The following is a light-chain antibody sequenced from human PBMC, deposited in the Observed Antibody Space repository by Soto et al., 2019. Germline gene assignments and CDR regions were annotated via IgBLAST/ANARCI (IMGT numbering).Light chain of an antibody. Sequence: DIVMTQSPATLSVSPGERATLSCRASQTLGSNLAWYQQKPGQAPRLLIYGASTRATGVPARVSGSGSGTEFSLTISSLPSEDFAVYHCQQYNNWPPTWTFGQGTKVDVK. J-gene: IGKJ1*01. CDR1: QTLGSN. CDR2: GAS. V-gene: IGKV3-15*01. CDR3: QQYNNWPPTWT.